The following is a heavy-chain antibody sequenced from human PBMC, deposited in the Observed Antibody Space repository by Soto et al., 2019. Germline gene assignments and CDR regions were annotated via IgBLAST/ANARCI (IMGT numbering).Heavy chain of an antibody. J-gene: IGHJ4*02. CDR1: GICISSGNW. Sequence: SETLSVTCAVCGICISSGNWCTWIRQSPGKGLEWLGSIYYGGTTYYNPSLRSRLAISIDTSKNQFSLRLTSVTAADTALYYCARGWYYFDFWGQGSLVTVSS. V-gene: IGHV4-38-2*01. CDR3: ARGWYYFDF. D-gene: IGHD2-15*01. CDR2: IYYGGTT.